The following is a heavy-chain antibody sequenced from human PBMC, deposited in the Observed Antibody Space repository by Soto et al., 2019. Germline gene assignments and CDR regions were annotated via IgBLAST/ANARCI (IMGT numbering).Heavy chain of an antibody. CDR2: IYWDDDK. J-gene: IGHJ4*02. V-gene: IGHV2-5*02. Sequence: QITLKESGPTLVKPTQTLTLTCTFSGFSLSTSGMGVGWIRQPPGKALEWLALIYWDDDKRYSPSLKSRLTITKDTXKXXXXXXXXXMXXXXTAXXXXXXXXXXXXXXXWGQGTLVTVSS. CDR3: XXXXXXXXXXX. D-gene: IGHD5-18*01. CDR1: GFSLSTSGMG.